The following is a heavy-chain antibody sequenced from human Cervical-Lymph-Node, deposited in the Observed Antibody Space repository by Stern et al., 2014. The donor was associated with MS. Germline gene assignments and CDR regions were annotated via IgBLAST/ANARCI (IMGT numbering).Heavy chain of an antibody. CDR1: GYKFSIYW. Sequence: VQLGQSGAELIRPGESLKISCKGSGYKFSIYWIAWVRQMPGKGLEWMGIIYPDDFETRFRPSFQGPVAMSADKSTSTAYLQWSSLNASDTAMYFCARQTTAWASDVWGQGTLVTVSS. J-gene: IGHJ4*02. CDR2: IYPDDFET. D-gene: IGHD1-14*01. V-gene: IGHV5-51*01. CDR3: ARQTTAWASDV.